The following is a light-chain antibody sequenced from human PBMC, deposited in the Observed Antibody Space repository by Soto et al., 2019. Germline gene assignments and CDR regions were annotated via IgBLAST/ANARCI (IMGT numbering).Light chain of an antibody. V-gene: IGKV3-11*01. CDR1: QSVSRY. J-gene: IGKJ1*01. Sequence: EIVLTQSPVTLSLSPGERATLSCRASQSVSRYLAWYQQKPGQAPRLLIYDASNRATGIPARFSGSGSGTDFTLTISILEPEDFAVYYCQQSYSSPPTFGQGTKVEIK. CDR2: DAS. CDR3: QQSYSSPPT.